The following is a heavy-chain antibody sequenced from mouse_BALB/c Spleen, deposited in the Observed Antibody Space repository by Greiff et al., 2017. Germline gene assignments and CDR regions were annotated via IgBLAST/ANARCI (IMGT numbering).Heavy chain of an antibody. J-gene: IGHJ3*01. D-gene: IGHD2-4*01. CDR3: ARGGYMITTGAWFAY. CDR1: GYTFTSYV. V-gene: IGHV1-14*01. CDR2: INPYNDGT. Sequence: VQLQQSGPELVKPGASVKMSCKASGYTFTSYVMHWVKQKPGQGLEWIGYINPYNDGTKYNEKFKGKATLTSDKSSSTAYMELSSLTSEDSAVYYCARGGYMITTGAWFAYWGQGTLVTVSA.